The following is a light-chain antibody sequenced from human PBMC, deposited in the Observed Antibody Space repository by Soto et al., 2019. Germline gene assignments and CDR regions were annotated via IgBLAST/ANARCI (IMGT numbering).Light chain of an antibody. V-gene: IGKV1-5*01. Sequence: DIQMTQSPSTLSASVGDRVSMTCRARQSISSWLAWYQQKPGKAPKLLIYDASSLESGVPSRFSGSGSGTEFTLTISSLQPDDFATYYCQQYNSYSWTFGQGTKVDIK. CDR3: QQYNSYSWT. J-gene: IGKJ1*01. CDR1: QSISSW. CDR2: DAS.